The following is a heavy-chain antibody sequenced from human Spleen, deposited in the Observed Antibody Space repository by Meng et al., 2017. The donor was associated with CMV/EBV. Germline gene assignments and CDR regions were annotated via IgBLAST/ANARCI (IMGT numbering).Heavy chain of an antibody. CDR3: ARDYCSSTSCGIYGMDV. D-gene: IGHD2-2*01. CDR2: MNIDGSGT. CDR1: GFTFSSYW. Sequence: GESLKISCVASGFTFSSYWMHWVRQAPGKGLVWVSRMNIDGSGTDYADSVEGRFSISRDNAKNTLYLQMNSLRGEDTAVYYCARDYCSSTSCGIYGMDVWGQGTTVTVSS. J-gene: IGHJ6*02. V-gene: IGHV3-74*01.